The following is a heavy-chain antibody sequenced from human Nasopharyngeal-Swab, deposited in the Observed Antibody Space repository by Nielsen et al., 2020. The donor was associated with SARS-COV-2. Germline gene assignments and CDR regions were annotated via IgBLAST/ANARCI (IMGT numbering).Heavy chain of an antibody. Sequence: SETLSLTCTVSGGSISSYYWGWIRQPPGKGLEWIGSIYYSGSTYYNPSLKSRVTISVDTSKNQFSLKLSSVTAADTAVYYCARDQGRFLEWPLSYYYYYYGMDVWGQGTTVTVSS. CDR2: IYYSGST. V-gene: IGHV4-39*07. CDR1: GGSISSYY. J-gene: IGHJ6*02. D-gene: IGHD3-3*01. CDR3: ARDQGRFLEWPLSYYYYYYGMDV.